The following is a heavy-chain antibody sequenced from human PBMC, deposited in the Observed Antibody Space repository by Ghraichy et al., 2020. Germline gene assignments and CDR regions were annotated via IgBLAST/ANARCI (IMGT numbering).Heavy chain of an antibody. CDR3: ARAGDRRYYFDGMDV. J-gene: IGHJ6*02. D-gene: IGHD4-17*01. CDR1: GASITSYY. V-gene: IGHV4-59*01. Sequence: SETLSLTCSVSGASITSYYWSWVRQPPGRGLELVGYFYFGETANYNPSLKGRVTISLDTSKSQLSLRMTSVTPADTAVYFCARAGDRRYYFDGMDVWGQGTTVTVSS. CDR2: FYFGETA.